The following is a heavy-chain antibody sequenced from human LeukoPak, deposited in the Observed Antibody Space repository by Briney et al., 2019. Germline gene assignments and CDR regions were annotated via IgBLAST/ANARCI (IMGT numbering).Heavy chain of an antibody. J-gene: IGHJ4*02. CDR1: GFIFSNLW. D-gene: IGHD2-2*01. Sequence: GGSLRLSCSASGFIFSNLWMNWVRQTPGKGLEWVANINRDGSGNYYVDSVKGRFTISRDNAKNTLYLQMNSLRAEDTAIYYCAKHCSSAGCYRFEYWGQGTLVTVSS. V-gene: IGHV3-7*03. CDR3: AKHCSSAGCYRFEY. CDR2: INRDGSGN.